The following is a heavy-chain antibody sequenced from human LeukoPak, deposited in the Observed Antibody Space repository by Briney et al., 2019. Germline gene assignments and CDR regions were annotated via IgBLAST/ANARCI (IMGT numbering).Heavy chain of an antibody. CDR1: GFTFSSYA. CDR3: ARDSSSWYKAGDY. D-gene: IGHD6-13*01. J-gene: IGHJ4*02. CDR2: ISGSGGSK. V-gene: IGHV3-23*01. Sequence: GGSLRLSCAASGFTFSSYAMSWVRQAPGKGLEWVSGISGSGGSKYYADSVKGRFTISRDNSKKTLYLQMKSLRAEDTAVYYCARDSSSWYKAGDYWGQGTLVTVSS.